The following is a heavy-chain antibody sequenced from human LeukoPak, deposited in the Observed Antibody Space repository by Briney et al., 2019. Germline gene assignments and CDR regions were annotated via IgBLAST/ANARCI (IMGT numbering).Heavy chain of an antibody. CDR2: IIPIFGTA. V-gene: IGHV1-69*13. CDR1: GGTFSSYA. D-gene: IGHD2-2*01. Sequence: SVKVSCKASGGTFSSYAISWVRQAPGQGLEWMGGIIPIFGTANYAQKFQGRVTITADESTSTAYMELRSLRSEDTAVYYCARDRGYCSSTSCPFYVYWGQGTLVTVSS. J-gene: IGHJ4*02. CDR3: ARDRGYCSSTSCPFYVY.